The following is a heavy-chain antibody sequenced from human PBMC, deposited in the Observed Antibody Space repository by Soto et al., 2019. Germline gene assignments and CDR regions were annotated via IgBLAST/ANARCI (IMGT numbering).Heavy chain of an antibody. D-gene: IGHD1-1*01. J-gene: IGHJ4*02. CDR2: TYYRSKWYN. V-gene: IGHV6-1*01. CDR3: ARGTDSSFDY. CDR1: GESVSSNSAA. Sequence: SQTLSLTCAISGESVSSNSAAWNWIRQSPARGLEWLGRTYYRSKWYNDYVVSMKSRISINPDTSKNQFSLQLNSVTPEDTAVYHCARGTDSSFDYWGQGSPVTVSS.